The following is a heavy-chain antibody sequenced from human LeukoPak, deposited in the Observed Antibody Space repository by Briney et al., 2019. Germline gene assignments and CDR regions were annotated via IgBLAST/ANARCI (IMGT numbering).Heavy chain of an antibody. CDR1: GGSISSGSYY. J-gene: IGHJ4*02. CDR3: ARGQEVVAENYFDY. Sequence: KTSQTLSLTRTVSGGSISSGSYYWSWIRQPAGKGLEWIGRIYPSGTTNYNPSLKSRITISVDTSKNQFSLKLRSVTAADTAVYYCARGQEVVAENYFDYWGQGTLVTVSS. CDR2: IYPSGTT. V-gene: IGHV4-61*02. D-gene: IGHD5-12*01.